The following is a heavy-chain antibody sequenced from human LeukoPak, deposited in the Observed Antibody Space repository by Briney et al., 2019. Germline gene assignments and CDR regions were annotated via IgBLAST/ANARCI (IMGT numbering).Heavy chain of an antibody. D-gene: IGHD3-22*01. J-gene: IGHJ5*02. CDR1: GGSISSSSYY. V-gene: IGHV4-39*07. Sequence: SETLSLTCTVSGGSISSSSYYWGWIRQPPGKGLEWIGSIYYSGSIYYNPSLKSRVTISVETSKNQFSLKMSSVTAADMAVYYCARSSTYYYDSINWFDPWGQGTLVTVSS. CDR3: ARSSTYYYDSINWFDP. CDR2: IYYSGSI.